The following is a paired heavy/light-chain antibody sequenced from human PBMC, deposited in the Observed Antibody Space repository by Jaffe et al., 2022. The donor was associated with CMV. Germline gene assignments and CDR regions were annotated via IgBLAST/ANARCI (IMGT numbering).Light chain of an antibody. Sequence: QSALTQPPSASGSPGQSVTISCTGTSSDVGGYNYVSWYQQHPGKAPKLMIYEVSKRPSGVPDRFSGSKSGNTASLTVSGLQAEDEADYYCSSYAGSTLVVFGGGTKLTVL. V-gene: IGLV2-8*01. J-gene: IGLJ2*01. CDR2: EVS. CDR1: SSDVGGYNY. CDR3: SSYAGSTLVV.
Heavy chain of an antibody. Sequence: QLQLQESGPGLVKPSETLSLTCTVSGGSISSSSYYWGWIRQPPGKGLEWIGSIYYSGSTYYNPSLKSRVTISVDTSKNQFSLKLSSVTAADTAVYYCARHREGDYDFWSGPIIDIYYYYYMDVWGKGTTVTVSS. D-gene: IGHD3-3*01. CDR3: ARHREGDYDFWSGPIIDIYYYYYMDV. CDR2: IYYSGST. J-gene: IGHJ6*03. V-gene: IGHV4-39*01. CDR1: GGSISSSSYY.